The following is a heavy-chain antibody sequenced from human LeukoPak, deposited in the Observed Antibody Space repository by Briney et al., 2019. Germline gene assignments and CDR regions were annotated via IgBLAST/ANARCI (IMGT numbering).Heavy chain of an antibody. D-gene: IGHD3-22*01. CDR2: MNPNSGNT. V-gene: IGHV1-8*01. CDR1: GYTFTSYD. Sequence: ASVKVSCRASGYTFTSYDINWVRQATGQGLEWMGWMNPNSGNTGYAQKFQGRVTMTRNTSISTAYMELSSLRSEDTAVYYCARGRKYYYDSSGYVWGQGTLVTVSS. J-gene: IGHJ4*02. CDR3: ARGRKYYYDSSGYV.